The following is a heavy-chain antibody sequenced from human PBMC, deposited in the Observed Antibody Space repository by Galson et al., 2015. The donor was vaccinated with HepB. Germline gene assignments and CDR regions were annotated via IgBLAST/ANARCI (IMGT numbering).Heavy chain of an antibody. D-gene: IGHD3-22*01. V-gene: IGHV3-15*01. CDR3: TTVSYYDSSGYYSNFDY. Sequence: SLRLSCAASGFTFSNAWMSWVRQAPGKGLEWVGRIKSKTDGGTTDYAAPVKGRFTISRDDSKNTLYLQMNSLKTEDTAVYYCTTVSYYDSSGYYSNFDYWGQGTLVTVSS. CDR1: GFTFSNAW. J-gene: IGHJ4*02. CDR2: IKSKTDGGTT.